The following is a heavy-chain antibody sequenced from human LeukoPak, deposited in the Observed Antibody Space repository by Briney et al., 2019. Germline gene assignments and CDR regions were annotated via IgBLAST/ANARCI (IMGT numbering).Heavy chain of an antibody. CDR1: GYSFTSYW. V-gene: IGHV5-51*01. Sequence: GESLKISCKGSGYSFTSYWIGWGRQMPGEGLEWMGIIYPDDSDTRYSPSFHSQVTISADKSISTAYLQWSRMKASDTAMYYCARPGYYYDSSGYYGDAFDIWGQGTMVTVSS. D-gene: IGHD3-22*01. J-gene: IGHJ3*02. CDR2: IYPDDSDT. CDR3: ARPGYYYDSSGYYGDAFDI.